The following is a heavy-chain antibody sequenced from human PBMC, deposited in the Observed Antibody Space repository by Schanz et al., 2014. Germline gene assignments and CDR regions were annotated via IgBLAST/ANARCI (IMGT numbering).Heavy chain of an antibody. CDR3: ATNMVQGTISDAFDI. V-gene: IGHV4-31*03. J-gene: IGHJ3*02. CDR2: ISYSGRT. D-gene: IGHD3-10*01. CDR1: GDSINGGDYY. Sequence: QVQLQESGPRLVEPSQTLSLTCTVSGDSINGGDYYWSWIRQFPGKGLEWIGYISYSGRTYYSPSLKSRLTMSVDTSKNQFSLRMSSVTAADTAVYYCATNMVQGTISDAFDIWGQGTMVTVSS.